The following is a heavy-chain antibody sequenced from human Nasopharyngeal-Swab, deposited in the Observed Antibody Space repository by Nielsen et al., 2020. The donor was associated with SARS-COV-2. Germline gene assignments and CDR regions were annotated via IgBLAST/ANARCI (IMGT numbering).Heavy chain of an antibody. J-gene: IGHJ2*01. CDR2: VSFDGSTT. V-gene: IGHV3-74*01. D-gene: IGHD6-13*01. Sequence: GESLKISCAASGVSFSWSWMEWVRQAPGKGLVWVSRVSFDGSTTIYADSVRGRFTISRDNAKNSLYLQMNSLRAEDTALYYCAKSGAKYSSSSVDLWGRGTLVTVSS. CDR3: AKSGAKYSSSSVDL. CDR1: GVSFSWSW.